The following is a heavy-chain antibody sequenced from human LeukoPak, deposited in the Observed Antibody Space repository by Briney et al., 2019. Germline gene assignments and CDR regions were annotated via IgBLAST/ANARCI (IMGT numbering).Heavy chain of an antibody. J-gene: IGHJ4*02. CDR1: GGSISSSSYY. V-gene: IGHV4-39*01. D-gene: IGHD2-15*01. CDR2: IYYSGST. CDR3: ASNERYCSGGNCYPRYFDY. Sequence: SETLSLTCTVSGGSISSSSYYWGWIRQPPGKGLEWIGSIYYSGSTYYNPSLKSRVTISGDTSKKQFSLKLSSVTAADTAVYFCASNERYCSGGNCYPRYFDYWGQGTLVTVSS.